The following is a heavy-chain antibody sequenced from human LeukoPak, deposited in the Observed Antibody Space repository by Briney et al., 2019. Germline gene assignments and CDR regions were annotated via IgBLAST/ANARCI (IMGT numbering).Heavy chain of an antibody. CDR3: ANWNYYYYYMDV. CDR1: GGSISSYY. V-gene: IGHV4-59*12. CDR2: IYYSGST. D-gene: IGHD1-1*01. J-gene: IGHJ6*03. Sequence: SETLSLTCTVSGGSISSYYWSWIRQPPGKGLEWIGYIYYSGSTNYNPSLKSRVTISVDTSKNQFSLKLSSVTAADTAVYYCANWNYYYYYMDVWGKGTTVTVSS.